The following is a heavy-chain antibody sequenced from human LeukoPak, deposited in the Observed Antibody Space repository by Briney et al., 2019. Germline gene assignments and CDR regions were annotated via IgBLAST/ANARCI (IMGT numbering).Heavy chain of an antibody. Sequence: ASVKVSCKASGYTFTSYGISWVRQAPGQGLEWMGWISAYNGNTNYAQKLQGRVTMTTDTSTSTAYMELRSLRSDDTAVYYCAREGHFVVVPAASYYYYYMDVWGKGTTVTVSS. CDR3: AREGHFVVVPAASYYYYYMDV. CDR2: ISAYNGNT. CDR1: GYTFTSYG. J-gene: IGHJ6*03. V-gene: IGHV1-18*01. D-gene: IGHD2-2*01.